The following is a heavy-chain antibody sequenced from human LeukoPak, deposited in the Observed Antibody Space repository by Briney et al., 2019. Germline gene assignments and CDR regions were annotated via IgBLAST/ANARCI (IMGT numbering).Heavy chain of an antibody. CDR2: IHYSGST. Sequence: SETLSLTCPVSGGSISPYYWSWIRQSPGKGLEWIGCIHYSGSTIYNPSLKSRVSISVDTSKNQFSLKLSSATAADTAVYYCAGPTSSGWHGDFDYWGQGTLVTVSS. CDR1: GGSISPYY. J-gene: IGHJ4*02. D-gene: IGHD6-19*01. CDR3: AGPTSSGWHGDFDY. V-gene: IGHV4-59*08.